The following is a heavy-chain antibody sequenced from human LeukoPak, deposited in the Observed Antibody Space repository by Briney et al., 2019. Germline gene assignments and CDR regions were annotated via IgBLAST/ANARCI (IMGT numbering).Heavy chain of an antibody. CDR2: IIPIFGTA. CDR3: AIVVGGLYYDSSGYYLFDY. CDR1: GGTFSSYA. D-gene: IGHD3-22*01. J-gene: IGHJ4*02. V-gene: IGHV1-69*13. Sequence: ASVKVSCKASGGTFSSYAISWVRQAPGQGLEWMGGIIPIFGTANYAQKFQGRVTITADESTSTAYMELSSLRSEDTAVYYCAIVVGGLYYDSSGYYLFDYWGQGTLVTVSS.